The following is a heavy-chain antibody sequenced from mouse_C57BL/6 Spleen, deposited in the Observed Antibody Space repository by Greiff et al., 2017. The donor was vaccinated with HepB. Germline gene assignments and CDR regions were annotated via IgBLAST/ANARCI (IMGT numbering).Heavy chain of an antibody. V-gene: IGHV1-55*01. D-gene: IGHD1-1*01. Sequence: VQLQQPGAELVKPGASVKMSCKASGYTFTSYWITWVKQRPGQGLEWIGDIYPGSGSTNYNEKFKSKATLTVDTSSSTAYMQLSSLTAEDSAVYYCARSYGSSRDYFDYWGQGTTLTVSS. J-gene: IGHJ2*01. CDR3: ARSYGSSRDYFDY. CDR2: IYPGSGST. CDR1: GYTFTSYW.